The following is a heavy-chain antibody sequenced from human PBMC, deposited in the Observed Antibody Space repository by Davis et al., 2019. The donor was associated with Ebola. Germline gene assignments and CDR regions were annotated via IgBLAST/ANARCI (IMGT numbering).Heavy chain of an antibody. Sequence: GESLKISCAASGFIFSSYSMNWVRQAPGKGLEWVSSISSSSSYIYYADSVKGRFTISRDNAKNSLYLQMNSLRAEDTAVYYCARGSIVVPAATLGYWGQGTLVTVSS. D-gene: IGHD2-2*01. J-gene: IGHJ4*02. CDR1: GFIFSSYS. CDR2: ISSSSSYI. CDR3: ARGSIVVPAATLGY. V-gene: IGHV3-21*01.